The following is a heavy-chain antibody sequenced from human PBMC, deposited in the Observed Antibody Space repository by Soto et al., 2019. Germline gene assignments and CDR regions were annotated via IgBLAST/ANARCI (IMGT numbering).Heavy chain of an antibody. Sequence: EVHLLQSGGGLVQPGGSLRLSCAASGYSFTTHAMNWIRQPXXXGLEWVSILSGGGRSAYYADSVKGRFTISRDDSKRTVYXXXXXXXXXXXXXXXXXXXXXXXLVXXRSYFDSWGQGTLVTVSS. V-gene: IGHV3-23*01. CDR1: GYSFTTHA. CDR2: LSGGGRSA. CDR3: XXXXXXXLVXXRSYFDS. J-gene: IGHJ4*02.